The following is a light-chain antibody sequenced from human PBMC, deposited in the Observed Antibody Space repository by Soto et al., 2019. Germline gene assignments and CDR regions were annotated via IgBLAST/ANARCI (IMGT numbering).Light chain of an antibody. CDR2: GAS. V-gene: IGKV3-20*01. J-gene: IGKJ1*01. CDR1: QSVSINY. Sequence: EIVLTQSPGTLSLSPGERATLSCRASQSVSINYLAWYQQKPGQAPRLLIYGASNRATGIPDRFRGSGSGTDFTLTISRLEPEDFAVYYCQQYGSSGTFGQGT. CDR3: QQYGSSGT.